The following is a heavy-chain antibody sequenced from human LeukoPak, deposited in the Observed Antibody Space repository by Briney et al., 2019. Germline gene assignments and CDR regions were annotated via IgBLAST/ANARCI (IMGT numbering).Heavy chain of an antibody. Sequence: GGSLRLSCAASGFRFSTYWMSWVRQAPGKGLEWVADIKKDESATYYVDSVKGRFTISRDNSKNTLYLQMNSLRAEDTAVYYCAKDPQWLGGYYFDYWGQGTLVTVSS. V-gene: IGHV3-7*01. D-gene: IGHD6-19*01. CDR3: AKDPQWLGGYYFDY. CDR2: IKKDESAT. CDR1: GFRFSTYW. J-gene: IGHJ4*02.